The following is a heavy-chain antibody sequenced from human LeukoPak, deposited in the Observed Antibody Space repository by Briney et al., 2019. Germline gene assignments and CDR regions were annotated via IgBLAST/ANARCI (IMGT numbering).Heavy chain of an antibody. CDR2: ISGSGGST. Sequence: GGSLRLSCAPSGFTFSSYAMSWVPQAPGKGREWVLDISGSGGSTYYADSVKGRFTISRDNAKNTLYLQMNSLRAEDTAVYDCAKGYDFWSGYPSNFDYWGQGTLVTVSS. CDR3: AKGYDFWSGYPSNFDY. D-gene: IGHD3-3*01. CDR1: GFTFSSYA. V-gene: IGHV3-23*01. J-gene: IGHJ4*02.